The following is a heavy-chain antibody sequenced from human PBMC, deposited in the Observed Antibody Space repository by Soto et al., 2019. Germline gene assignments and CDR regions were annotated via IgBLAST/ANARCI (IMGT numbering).Heavy chain of an antibody. Sequence: EVQLVESGGGLVQPGGSLRLYCGASGFTFRTYWLSWVRQVPGKGLEWVANINQDGSEKHYVDSVKARFTISRDNDKDSLSQHMRRLRAEAPAIYFVARDESTSWYSYDYHGIDVWGQGTTVTLSS. V-gene: IGHV3-7*05. CDR3: ARDESTSWYSYDYHGIDV. J-gene: IGHJ6*02. CDR1: GFTFRTYW. CDR2: INQDGSEK. D-gene: IGHD5-18*01.